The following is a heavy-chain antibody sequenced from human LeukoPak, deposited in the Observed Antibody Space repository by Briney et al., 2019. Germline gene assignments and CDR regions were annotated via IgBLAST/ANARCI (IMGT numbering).Heavy chain of an antibody. D-gene: IGHD3-22*01. CDR3: ARDGMDSYDSSGYYPIDY. CDR2: INPNSGGT. Sequence: ASVKVSCKASGYTFTGYYMHWVRQAPGQGLEWMGWINPNSGGTNYAQKFQGRVTMTRDTSITTADMELSRLRSDDTAVYYCARDGMDSYDSSGYYPIDYWGQGTLVTVSS. CDR1: GYTFTGYY. V-gene: IGHV1-2*02. J-gene: IGHJ4*02.